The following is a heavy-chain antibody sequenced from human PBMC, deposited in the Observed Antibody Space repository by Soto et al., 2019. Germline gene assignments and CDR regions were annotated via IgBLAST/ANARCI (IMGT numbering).Heavy chain of an antibody. CDR1: GFTFNTYA. CDR3: AKGFIVVVTAIRPDDNFDV. V-gene: IGHV3-23*01. CDR2: ISGGGGST. J-gene: IGHJ3*01. D-gene: IGHD2-21*02. Sequence: PGGSLRLSCAASGFTFNTYAMNWVRQVPGKGLEWVASISGGGGSTYYADSVKGRFTISRDTSKNTLYLQMNSLSAGDTAVYYCAKGFIVVVTAIRPDDNFDVWGQGTMVTVSS.